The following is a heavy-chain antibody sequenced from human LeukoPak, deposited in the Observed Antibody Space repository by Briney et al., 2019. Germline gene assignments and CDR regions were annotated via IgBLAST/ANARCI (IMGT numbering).Heavy chain of an antibody. D-gene: IGHD6-6*01. CDR3: ARVEYSSSLGYYGMDV. CDR2: INHSGST. J-gene: IGHJ6*02. V-gene: IGHV4-34*01. CDR1: GGSFSGYY. Sequence: PSETLSLTCAVYGGSFSGYYWSWIRQPPGKGREWIGEINHSGSTNYNPSLKSRVTISVDTSKNQFSLKLSSVTAADTAVYYCARVEYSSSLGYYGMDVWGQGTTVTVSS.